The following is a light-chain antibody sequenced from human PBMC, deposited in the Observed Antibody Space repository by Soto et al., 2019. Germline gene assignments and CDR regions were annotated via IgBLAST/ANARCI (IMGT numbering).Light chain of an antibody. J-gene: IGLJ1*01. CDR3: AGWDASLNGYV. CDR2: GDD. Sequence: QPVLTQPPSASGTPGQRVTISCSGSSSNIGTYTVNWYQQLPGTAPELVIYGDDQRPSGVPDRFSGSKSGSSASLAISGLQSEDEAEYFCAGWDASLNGYVFGAGTKLTVL. V-gene: IGLV1-44*01. CDR1: SSNIGTYT.